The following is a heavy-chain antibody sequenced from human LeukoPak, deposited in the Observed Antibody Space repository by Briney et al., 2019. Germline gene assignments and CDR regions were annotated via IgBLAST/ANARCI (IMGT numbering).Heavy chain of an antibody. J-gene: IGHJ5*02. CDR1: GFTFSSYS. V-gene: IGHV3-21*01. CDR2: ISSSSSYI. Sequence: GGSLRLSCAASGFTFSSYSMNWVRQAPGKGLEWVSSISSSSSYIYYADSVKGLFTISRDNAKNSLYLQMNSLRAEDTAVYYCARALGYCSGGSCSEGDPWGQGTLVTVSS. D-gene: IGHD2-15*01. CDR3: ARALGYCSGGSCSEGDP.